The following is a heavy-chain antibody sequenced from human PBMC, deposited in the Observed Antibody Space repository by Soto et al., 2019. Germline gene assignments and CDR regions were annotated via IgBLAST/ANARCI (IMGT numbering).Heavy chain of an antibody. CDR3: ARDDYRDSSGWFQHDAFDI. V-gene: IGHV3-74*01. CDR2: INSDGSST. CDR1: GFTFSSYW. Sequence: GGSLRLSCAASGFTFSSYWMHWVRQAPGKGLVWVSRINSDGSSTSYADSVKGRFTISRDNAKNTLYLQMNSLRAEDKAVYYCARDDYRDSSGWFQHDAFDIWGQGTMVTVSS. J-gene: IGHJ3*02. D-gene: IGHD6-19*01.